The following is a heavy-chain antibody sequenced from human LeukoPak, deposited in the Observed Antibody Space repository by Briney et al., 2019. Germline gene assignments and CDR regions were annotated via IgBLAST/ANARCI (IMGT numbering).Heavy chain of an antibody. CDR3: ARDRPNNWFDP. J-gene: IGHJ5*02. CDR1: GCTFTGYY. CDR2: INPNSGVT. V-gene: IGHV1-2*02. Sequence: ASVKVSCKASGCTFTGYYIHWVRQAPGQGLEWVGYINPNSGVTNSAQKFQGRVTLTRDTSITTAYMELSRLTSDDTAVYYCARDRPNNWFDPWGQGTLVTVAS.